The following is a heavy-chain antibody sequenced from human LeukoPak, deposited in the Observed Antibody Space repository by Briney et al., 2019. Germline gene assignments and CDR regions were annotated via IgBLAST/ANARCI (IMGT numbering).Heavy chain of an antibody. V-gene: IGHV3-23*01. D-gene: IGHD3-22*01. CDR3: AKRGVVIRVILVAFHKEAYYFDS. CDR1: GITLSNYG. CDR2: ISGSGGST. J-gene: IGHJ4*02. Sequence: GGSLRLSCAVSGITLSNYGMSWVRQAPGKGLECVAGISGSGGSTDYANSVKGRFTIFRDNAKNTLYLQLHSLRAEDTAVYFCAKRGVVIRVILVAFHKEAYYFDSWGQGALVTVSS.